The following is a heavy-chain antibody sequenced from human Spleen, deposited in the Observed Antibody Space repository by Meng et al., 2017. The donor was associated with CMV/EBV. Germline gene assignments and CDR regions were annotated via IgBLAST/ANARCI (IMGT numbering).Heavy chain of an antibody. CDR3: AREDIVVVPAATWGFDP. CDR1: GFTFSSYE. CDR2: ISSSGSTI. V-gene: IGHV3-48*03. J-gene: IGHJ5*02. D-gene: IGHD2-2*01. Sequence: GESLKISCAASGFTFSSYEMNWVRQAPGKGLEWVSYISSSGSTICYADSVKGRFTISRDNAKNSLYLQMNSLRAEDTAVYYCAREDIVVVPAATWGFDPWGQGTLVTVSS.